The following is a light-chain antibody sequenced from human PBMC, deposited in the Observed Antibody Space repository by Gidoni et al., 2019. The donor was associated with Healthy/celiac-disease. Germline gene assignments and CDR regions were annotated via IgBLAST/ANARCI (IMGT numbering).Light chain of an antibody. Sequence: EIVLTQYPATLPLSPGERATLSSRASQSVSSYLDWYQQKPGQAPRLLIYDATNRATGIPARFSGSGSGTGFTLTISSLEPEDLAVYCCQQRSNWPLTFXHXTKVDIK. CDR2: DAT. CDR3: QQRSNWPLT. J-gene: IGKJ3*01. V-gene: IGKV3-11*01. CDR1: QSVSSY.